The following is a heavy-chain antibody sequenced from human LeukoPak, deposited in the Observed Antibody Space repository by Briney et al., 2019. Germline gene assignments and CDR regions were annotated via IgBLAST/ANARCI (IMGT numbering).Heavy chain of an antibody. CDR1: GYIFTGYN. CDR3: AREGSAFDYYYFDS. V-gene: IGHV1-2*02. J-gene: IGHJ4*02. D-gene: IGHD5-12*01. CDR2: IDPNSGDT. Sequence: ASVKVSCKTSGYIFTGYNMHWVRQAPGQGLEWMGRIDPNSGDTMISQKFQGRVTVTRDTSISTVYMQLKGLRSDDTAIYYCAREGSAFDYYYFDSWGRGTLVTVSS.